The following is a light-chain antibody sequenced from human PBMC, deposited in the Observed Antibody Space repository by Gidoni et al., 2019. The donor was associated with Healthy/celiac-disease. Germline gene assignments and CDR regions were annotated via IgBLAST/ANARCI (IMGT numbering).Light chain of an antibody. Sequence: DIVLPQSPATLSLSPGERATLSCRASQSVSSYLAWYQQKPGQAPRLLIYDASNRATGIPARFSGSGSGTDFTLTISSLEPEDCAVYYCQQRSNWPLTFGGGTKVEIK. V-gene: IGKV3-11*01. CDR2: DAS. CDR3: QQRSNWPLT. CDR1: QSVSSY. J-gene: IGKJ4*01.